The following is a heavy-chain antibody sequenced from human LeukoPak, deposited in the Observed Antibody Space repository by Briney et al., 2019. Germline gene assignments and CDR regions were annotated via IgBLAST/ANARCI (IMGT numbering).Heavy chain of an antibody. CDR3: ARVSYDYSNSDYYYGMDV. J-gene: IGHJ6*02. D-gene: IGHD4-11*01. CDR1: GGAFSSYD. V-gene: IGHV1-69*13. CDR2: ITPIFGTA. Sequence: GASVKVSCTTSGGAFSSYDISWLRQAPGQGLEWMGGITPIFGTANYAQKFQGRVTITAVESMSTAYMELSSLRSEDTAVYYCARVSYDYSNSDYYYGMDVWGQGTTVTVSS.